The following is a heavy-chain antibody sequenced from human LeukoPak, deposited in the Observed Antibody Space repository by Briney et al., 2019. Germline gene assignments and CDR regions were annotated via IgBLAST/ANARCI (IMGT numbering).Heavy chain of an antibody. CDR1: GGSISSSNNW. D-gene: IGHD1-7*01. V-gene: IGHV4-4*02. J-gene: IGHJ4*01. CDR3: TRGNLPSFDS. Sequence: SGTLSLTCAVSGGSISSSNNWWSWVRQPPGKGLKWIGEIFHSGSTNYNPSLKSRVTISVDTSKNQFSLKLNSVTAADTAVYYCTRGNLPSFDSWGRGTLVTVSS. CDR2: IFHSGST.